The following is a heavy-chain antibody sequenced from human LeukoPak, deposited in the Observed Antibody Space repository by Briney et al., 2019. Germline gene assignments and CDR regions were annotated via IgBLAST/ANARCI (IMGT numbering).Heavy chain of an antibody. V-gene: IGHV3-23*01. J-gene: IGHJ4*02. CDR2: ITGSGGNT. CDR1: GFTFSNYA. D-gene: IGHD3-9*01. Sequence: GGSLRLSCAASGFTFSNYAMSWVRQAPGKGLEWVSAITGSGGNTYYADSVKGRFTISRDNSKDTVFLQMNSLRAEDTAVYYCAKWGDYDVLTGYYVSDYWGQGTLVTVSS. CDR3: AKWGDYDVLTGYYVSDY.